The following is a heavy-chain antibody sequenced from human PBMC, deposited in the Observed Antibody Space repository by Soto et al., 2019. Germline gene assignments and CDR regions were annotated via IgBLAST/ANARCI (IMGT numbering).Heavy chain of an antibody. D-gene: IGHD3-10*01. CDR2: IYYRGST. J-gene: IGHJ3*02. CDR3: ARVWGGAFDI. CDR1: GGSISSYY. Sequence: QVQLQESGPGLVKPSETLSLTCTVSGGSISSYYWSWIRQPPGKGLEWIGYIYYRGSTNYNPSLKRRVTISVATSKTLSSLKLSSVPAAYTAVYYCARVWGGAFDIWGQGTMVTVSS. V-gene: IGHV4-59*01.